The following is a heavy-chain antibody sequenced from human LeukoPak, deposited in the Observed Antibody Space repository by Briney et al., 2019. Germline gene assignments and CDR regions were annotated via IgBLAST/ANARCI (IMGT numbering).Heavy chain of an antibody. D-gene: IGHD5-12*01. CDR2: IIPIFGTA. V-gene: IGHV1-69*05. Sequence: SVKVSCKASGGTCSSYAISWVRQAPGQGLEWMGGIIPIFGTANDAQKFQGRVTITTDESTSTAYMELSSLRSEDTAVYYCARAPSSGYDDPDFDYWGQGTLVTVSS. CDR1: GGTCSSYA. J-gene: IGHJ4*02. CDR3: ARAPSSGYDDPDFDY.